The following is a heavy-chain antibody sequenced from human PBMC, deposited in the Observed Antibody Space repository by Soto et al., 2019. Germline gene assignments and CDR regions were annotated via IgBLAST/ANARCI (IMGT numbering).Heavy chain of an antibody. CDR1: GYTFTSYY. Sequence: SSVKVSCKASGYTFTSYYMHWVRQAPGQGLEWMGIINPSGGSTTYAQKFQGSVTMTRDTSTSTVYMELSSLRSEDTAVYYCARDQGVGGHYYYGLDVWGHGTTVPVSS. CDR3: ARDQGVGGHYYYGLDV. J-gene: IGHJ6*02. CDR2: INPSGGST. V-gene: IGHV1-46*01. D-gene: IGHD1-26*01.